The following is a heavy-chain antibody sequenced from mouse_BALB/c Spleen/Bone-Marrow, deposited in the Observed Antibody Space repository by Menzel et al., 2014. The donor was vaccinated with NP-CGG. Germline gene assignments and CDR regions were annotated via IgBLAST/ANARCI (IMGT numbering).Heavy chain of an antibody. D-gene: IGHD1-2*01. CDR1: GYSITSGYS. Sequence: EVQLQQSGPALVKPSQSLSLPCTVTGYSITSGYSWHWIRQFPGNTLEWMGYIPYSGGTNYNPSLKSRISITRDTSKNQFFLQLNSVTTEDTATYYCARWNGYYAMDYWGQGTSVTVSS. V-gene: IGHV3-1*02. J-gene: IGHJ4*01. CDR3: ARWNGYYAMDY. CDR2: IPYSGGT.